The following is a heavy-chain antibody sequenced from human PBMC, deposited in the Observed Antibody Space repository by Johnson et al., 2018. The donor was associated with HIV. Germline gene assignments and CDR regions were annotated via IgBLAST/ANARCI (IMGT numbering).Heavy chain of an antibody. J-gene: IGHJ3*02. Sequence: VQLVESGGGLVQPGGSLRLSCAASGFTVSDNYMTWVRQAPGKGLEWVSVIYTGGSTYYPDSVKGRFTISRDNSKKTLYLQMNSLRADDTAVYYCARDKGGSGYLGALDIWGQGTMVTVSS. CDR1: GFTVSDNY. CDR2: IYTGGST. V-gene: IGHV3-66*01. CDR3: ARDKGGSGYLGALDI. D-gene: IGHD3-22*01.